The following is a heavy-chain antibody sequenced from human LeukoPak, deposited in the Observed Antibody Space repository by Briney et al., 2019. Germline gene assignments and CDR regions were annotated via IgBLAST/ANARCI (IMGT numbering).Heavy chain of an antibody. D-gene: IGHD5-12*01. CDR1: GFTFSGHG. Sequence: GGSLRLSCAASGFTFSGHGMHWVRQAPGKGLEWVAVIWYDGSNKYYADSVKGRFTISRDNFKNTLYLEMNSLRAEDTAMYYCARSEVATTLLDYWGQGTLVTVSS. V-gene: IGHV3-33*01. CDR2: IWYDGSNK. CDR3: ARSEVATTLLDY. J-gene: IGHJ4*02.